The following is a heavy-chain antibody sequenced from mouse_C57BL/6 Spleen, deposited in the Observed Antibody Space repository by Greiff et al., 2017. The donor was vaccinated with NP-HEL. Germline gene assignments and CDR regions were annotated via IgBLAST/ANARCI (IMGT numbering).Heavy chain of an antibody. J-gene: IGHJ2*01. CDR1: GYTFTSYG. CDR3: AREGHYYGSSYYYFDY. CDR2: IYPRSGNT. D-gene: IGHD1-1*01. Sequence: QVQLQQPGAELARPGASVKLSCKASGYTFTSYGISWVKQRTGQGLEWIGEIYPRSGNTYYNEKFKGKATLTADKSSSTAYMELRSLTSEDSAVYFCAREGHYYGSSYYYFDYWGQGTTLTVSS. V-gene: IGHV1-81*01.